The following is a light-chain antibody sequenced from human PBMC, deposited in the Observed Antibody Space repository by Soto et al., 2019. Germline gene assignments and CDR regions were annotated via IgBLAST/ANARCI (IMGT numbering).Light chain of an antibody. CDR3: SSYAGSNIVL. Sequence: QSALTQPPSASGSPGQSVTISCTGTSSDVGGYNYVSWYQQHPGKAPKLMIYEVTKRPSGVPDRFSGSRSGNTASLTVSGLQAEDEADYYRSSYAGSNIVLFGGGTKLTVL. CDR1: SSDVGGYNY. J-gene: IGLJ2*01. V-gene: IGLV2-8*01. CDR2: EVT.